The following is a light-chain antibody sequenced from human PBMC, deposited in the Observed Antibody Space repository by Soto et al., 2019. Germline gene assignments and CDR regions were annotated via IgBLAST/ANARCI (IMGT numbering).Light chain of an antibody. CDR3: QQYSDFLIS. V-gene: IGKV1-5*01. J-gene: IGKJ3*01. CDR2: DAS. CDR1: QSISRS. Sequence: DIQMTQSPSTLSASVGDRVTITCRASQSISRSLAWYQQKPGKAPSILIYDASSLEVGVPSRFSGSGFGPEFTLTITNLQPADFATYYCQQYSDFLISFGPGTTVDFK.